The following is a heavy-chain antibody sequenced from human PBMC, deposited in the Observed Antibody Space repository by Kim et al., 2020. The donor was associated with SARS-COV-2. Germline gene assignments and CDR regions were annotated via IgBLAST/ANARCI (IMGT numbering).Heavy chain of an antibody. J-gene: IGHJ5*02. D-gene: IGHD3-3*01. Sequence: ASVKVSCKVSGYTLTELSMHWVRQAPGKGLEWMGGFDPEDGETIYAQKFQGRVTMTEDTSTDTAYMELSSLRSEDTAVYYCATDLIFGVVRRWFDPWGQGTLVTVSS. V-gene: IGHV1-24*01. CDR3: ATDLIFGVVRRWFDP. CDR1: GYTLTELS. CDR2: FDPEDGET.